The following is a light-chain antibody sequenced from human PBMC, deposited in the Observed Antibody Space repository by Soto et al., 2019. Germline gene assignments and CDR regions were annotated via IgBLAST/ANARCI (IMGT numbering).Light chain of an antibody. CDR2: VAS. Sequence: DIQMTQSPSSLSASVGDRVTVTCRASQSIDTYLNWYQQRPGQAPKLLIYVASTLQSGVPSRFSGSGSGTHFTLTISSLQPEDSATYYCQQNQDIPPTFGQGTRVERK. CDR3: QQNQDIPPT. V-gene: IGKV1-39*01. J-gene: IGKJ1*01. CDR1: QSIDTY.